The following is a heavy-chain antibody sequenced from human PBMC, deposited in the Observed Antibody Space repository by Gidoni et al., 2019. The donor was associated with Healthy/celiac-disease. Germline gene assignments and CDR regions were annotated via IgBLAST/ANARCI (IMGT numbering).Heavy chain of an antibody. CDR2: IYYSGST. V-gene: IGHV4-39*01. CDR1: GGSISSSNYS. Sequence: QLQLQESGPGLVKPSETLSLPCTVSGGSISSSNYSWGWNRQPPGKGLEWIGSIYYSGSTYYNPSLKSRVTISVDTSKNQFSLKLSSVTAADTAVYYCARHRYSHIVVVVAATTNNWFDPWGQGTLVTVSS. D-gene: IGHD2-15*01. J-gene: IGHJ5*02. CDR3: ARHRYSHIVVVVAATTNNWFDP.